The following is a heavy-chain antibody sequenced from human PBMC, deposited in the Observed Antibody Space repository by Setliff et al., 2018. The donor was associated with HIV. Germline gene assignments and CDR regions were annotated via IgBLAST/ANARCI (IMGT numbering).Heavy chain of an antibody. D-gene: IGHD6-13*01. Sequence: TLSLTCTVPGDSINSGDYYWSWIRQPPGKGLEWIGYVYHSGSTHYNPSLNSRVAFSVDTSKNQFSLKLYSVTVADTAFYYCARADSSSWFFATFDIWGQGTMVTVS. J-gene: IGHJ3*02. CDR1: GDSINSGDYY. CDR3: ARADSSSWFFATFDI. CDR2: VYHSGST. V-gene: IGHV4-30-4*01.